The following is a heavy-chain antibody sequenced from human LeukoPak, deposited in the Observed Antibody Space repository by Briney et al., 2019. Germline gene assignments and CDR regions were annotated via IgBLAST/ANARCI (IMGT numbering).Heavy chain of an antibody. CDR1: GGSISIYY. D-gene: IGHD3-10*01. CDR2: IYTSGGT. J-gene: IGHJ4*02. CDR3: ARHRPVGDYYGSGSYSLDY. Sequence: SETLSLTCTVSGGSISIYYWSWIRQPAGKGLQCIGRIYTSGGTTYNPSLQSRVTMSVDKSKKQLSLKLSSVAAADTAMYYCARHRPVGDYYGSGSYSLDYWGQGTLVTVSS. V-gene: IGHV4-4*07.